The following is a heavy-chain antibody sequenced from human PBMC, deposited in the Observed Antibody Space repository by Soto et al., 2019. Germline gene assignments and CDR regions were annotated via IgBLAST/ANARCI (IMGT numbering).Heavy chain of an antibody. CDR1: GGTFSRNS. V-gene: IGHV1-69*12. Sequence: QVQLVQSGADVKKPGSSVKVSCKASGGTFSRNSISWVRQAPGQGLEWMGGIIPIFGTPNYAQKFQGRLTITADEATRTAYMELSSLRSDDTGVYYCARPIQFYFDTSAQSAWFDPWGQGTLVTVSS. J-gene: IGHJ5*02. D-gene: IGHD3-22*01. CDR3: ARPIQFYFDTSAQSAWFDP. CDR2: IIPIFGTP.